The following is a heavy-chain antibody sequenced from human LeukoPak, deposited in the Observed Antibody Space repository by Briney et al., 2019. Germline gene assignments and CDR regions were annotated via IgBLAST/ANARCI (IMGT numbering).Heavy chain of an antibody. J-gene: IGHJ4*02. D-gene: IGHD5-18*01. CDR2: IQSTGNS. CDR3: ARDKRHSYGRYFDP. V-gene: IGHV4-59*01. Sequence: PSETLSLTCSVSGDSISTYHGMWIRKPPGEGVEGIGYIQSTGNSNYNPSLKNRVNISVDMSKNQFVLNLRSVTAADTAVYYCARDKRHSYGRYFDPWGQGMLVTVSS. CDR1: GDSISTYH.